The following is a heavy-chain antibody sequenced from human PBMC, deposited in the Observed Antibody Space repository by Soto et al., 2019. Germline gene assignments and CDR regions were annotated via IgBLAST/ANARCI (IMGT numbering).Heavy chain of an antibody. CDR1: GFTFSSYS. CDR2: ISSSSSYI. D-gene: IGHD4-17*01. Sequence: GGSLRLSCAASGFTFSSYSMNWVRQAPGKGLEWVSSISSSSSYIYYADSVKGRFTISRDNAKNSLYLQINSLRAGDTAVYYCARLYGGRGWGWLDYYFDYWGQGTLVTVSSGKGAEASVKVSCKASGYTFTARYGYHNWFDPWGQGTLVTVSS. J-gene: IGHJ5*02. V-gene: IGHV3-21*01. CDR3: ARLYGGRGWGWLDYYFDYWGQGTLVTVSSGKGAEASVKVSCKASGYTFTARYGYHNWFDP.